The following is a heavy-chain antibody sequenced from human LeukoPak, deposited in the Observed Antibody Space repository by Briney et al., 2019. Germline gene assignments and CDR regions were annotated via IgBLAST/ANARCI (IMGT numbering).Heavy chain of an antibody. CDR2: INHSGST. V-gene: IGHV4-34*01. CDR3: ARRPGYSSSWYRPIDY. Sequence: TSETLSLTCAVYGGSFSGYYWSWIRQPPGKGLEWIGEINHSGSTNYNPSLKSRVTISVDTSKNQFSLKLSSVTAADTAVYYCARRPGYSSSWYRPIDYWGQGTLVTVSS. CDR1: GGSFSGYY. D-gene: IGHD6-13*01. J-gene: IGHJ4*02.